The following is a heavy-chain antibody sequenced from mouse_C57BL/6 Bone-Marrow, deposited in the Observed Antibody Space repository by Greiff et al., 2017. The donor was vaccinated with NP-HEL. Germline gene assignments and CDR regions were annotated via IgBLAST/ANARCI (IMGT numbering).Heavy chain of an antibody. CDR3: ARLLRPQDFDY. D-gene: IGHD1-2*01. Sequence: QVQLQQPGAELVMPGASVKLSCKASGYTFTSYWMHWVKQRPGQGLEWIGEIDPSDSYTNYNQKFKGKSTLTVDKSSSTAYMQLSSLTSEDSAVYYGARLLRPQDFDYWGQGTTLTVTS. J-gene: IGHJ2*01. V-gene: IGHV1-69*01. CDR2: IDPSDSYT. CDR1: GYTFTSYW.